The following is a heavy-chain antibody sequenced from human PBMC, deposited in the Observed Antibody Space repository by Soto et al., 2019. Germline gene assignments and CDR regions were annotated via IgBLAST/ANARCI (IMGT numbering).Heavy chain of an antibody. J-gene: IGHJ6*02. Sequence: QVQLVQSGAEVKPPGASVTVSCKASGYTFTGHYMHWVRQVSRKGHEYLGWLKSDNGGAYFALRFKGRVTFTRDTSTTTAYLELSGLRSDDTAVYFCARDLGPLGSGSACPKFGLDFWGQGTTVTVAS. CDR1: GYTFTGHY. D-gene: IGHD3-10*01. CDR2: LKSDNGGA. V-gene: IGHV1-2*02. CDR3: ARDLGPLGSGSACPKFGLDF.